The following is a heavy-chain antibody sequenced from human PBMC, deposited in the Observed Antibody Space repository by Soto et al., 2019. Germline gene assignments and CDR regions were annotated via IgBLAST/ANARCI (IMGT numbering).Heavy chain of an antibody. CDR3: ARAAAAGKRNWFDP. V-gene: IGHV4-59*01. D-gene: IGHD6-13*01. CDR1: GGSISSYY. J-gene: IGHJ5*02. CDR2: IYYSGST. Sequence: SETLSLTCPVSGGSISSYYWSWIRQPPGKGLEWIGYIYYSGSTNYNPSLKSRVTISVDTSKNQFSLKLSSVTAADTAVYYCARAAAAGKRNWFDPRGQGALVTVSS.